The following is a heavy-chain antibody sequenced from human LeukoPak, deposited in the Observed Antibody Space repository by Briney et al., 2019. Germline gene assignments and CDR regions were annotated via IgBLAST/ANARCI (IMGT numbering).Heavy chain of an antibody. CDR2: IYHSGST. Sequence: KPSETLSLTCAVSGGSISSSNWWSWVRQPPGKGLEWIGEIYHSGSTNYNPSLKSRVTISVDKSKNQFSLKLSSVTAADTAVYYCTTATDMIYFGSGSPSVDYWGQGTLVTVSS. CDR3: TTATDMIYFGSGSPSVDY. CDR1: GGSISSSNW. J-gene: IGHJ4*02. V-gene: IGHV4-4*02. D-gene: IGHD3-10*01.